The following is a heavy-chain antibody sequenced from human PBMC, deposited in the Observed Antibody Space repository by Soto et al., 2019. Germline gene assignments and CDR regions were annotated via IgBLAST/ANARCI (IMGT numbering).Heavy chain of an antibody. CDR1: GGTFSSLD. D-gene: IGHD3-22*01. Sequence: QVQLVQSGAEVKKPGSSVKVSCKASGGTFSSLDINWVRQAPGQGLEWMGGIIPISETTNYAQIFQGRVSIVADKSTSTAYMELSRLRSEDTAVYYCARALLSHSYDSGGYDSYFHAMAVWGQGTPVTVSS. CDR3: ARALLSHSYDSGGYDSYFHAMAV. J-gene: IGHJ6*02. V-gene: IGHV1-69*06. CDR2: IIPISETT.